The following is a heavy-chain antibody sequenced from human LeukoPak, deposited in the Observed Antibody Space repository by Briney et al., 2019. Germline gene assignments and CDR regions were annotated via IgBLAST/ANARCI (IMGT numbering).Heavy chain of an antibody. D-gene: IGHD2/OR15-2a*01. V-gene: IGHV3-30*04. CDR1: GFTFSSYA. CDR3: AKDSTLGH. Sequence: PGGSLRLSCAASGFTFSSYAMHWVRQAPGKGLEWVAVISYDGSNKYYADSVKGRFTISRDNSKNTLYLQMNSLRAEDTAVYYCAKDSTLGHWGQGTLVTVSS. CDR2: ISYDGSNK. J-gene: IGHJ1*01.